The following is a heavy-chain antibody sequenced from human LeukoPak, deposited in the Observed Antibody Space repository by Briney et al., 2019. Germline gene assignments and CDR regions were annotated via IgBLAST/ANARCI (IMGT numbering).Heavy chain of an antibody. J-gene: IGHJ6*03. Sequence: GGSLRLSCAASGFTFSSYSMNWVRQAPGKGLEWVSSISSSSSYIYYADSVKGRFTISRDNAKNSLYLQMNSLSAEDTAVYYCARDSDSSGWLDYYMDVWGKGTMVTISS. V-gene: IGHV3-21*01. CDR3: ARDSDSSGWLDYYMDV. D-gene: IGHD6-19*01. CDR2: ISSSSSYI. CDR1: GFTFSSYS.